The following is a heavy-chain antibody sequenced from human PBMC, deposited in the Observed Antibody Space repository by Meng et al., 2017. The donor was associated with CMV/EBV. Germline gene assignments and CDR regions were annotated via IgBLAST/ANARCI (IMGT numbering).Heavy chain of an antibody. J-gene: IGHJ5*02. CDR1: GVTFSSYA. D-gene: IGHD1-26*01. Sequence: SGVTFSSYAISWVRQAPGQGLEWMGGIIPILGIANYAQKFQGRVTITADKSTSTAHMELSSLRSEDTAVYYCARSRAIVGARAGWFDPWGQGTLVTVSS. CDR2: IIPILGIA. V-gene: IGHV1-69*10. CDR3: ARSRAIVGARAGWFDP.